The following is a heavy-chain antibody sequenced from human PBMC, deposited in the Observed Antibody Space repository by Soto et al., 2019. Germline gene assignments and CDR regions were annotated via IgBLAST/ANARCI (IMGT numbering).Heavy chain of an antibody. D-gene: IGHD2-15*01. J-gene: IGHJ6*02. Sequence: EVQLVESGGGLVKTGGSLRLSCAASGFTFSNAWMNWVRQAPGKGLEWVGRIKSKTDGGTTDYAAPVKGRFTISRDDSKNTLYLQMNSLKTDDTAVYYCTSHQPAEWWYYGMAVWGQGTTVTVSS. V-gene: IGHV3-15*07. CDR3: TSHQPAEWWYYGMAV. CDR1: GFTFSNAW. CDR2: IKSKTDGGTT.